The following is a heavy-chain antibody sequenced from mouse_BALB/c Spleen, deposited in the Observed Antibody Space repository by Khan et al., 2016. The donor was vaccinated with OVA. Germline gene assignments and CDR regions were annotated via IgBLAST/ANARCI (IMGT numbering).Heavy chain of an antibody. V-gene: IGHV1-4*01. Sequence: QVQLKQSGAELARPGASVKMSCKASGYTFTSHTMHWVKQRPGQGLEWIGYINPRSGYTNYNQKFNDMATLTADKSSSTAYMQLSSLTSEDSAVYYCARRTTEYAMDYWGQGTSVTVSS. J-gene: IGHJ4*01. CDR1: GYTFTSHT. D-gene: IGHD2-14*01. CDR3: ARRTTEYAMDY. CDR2: INPRSGYT.